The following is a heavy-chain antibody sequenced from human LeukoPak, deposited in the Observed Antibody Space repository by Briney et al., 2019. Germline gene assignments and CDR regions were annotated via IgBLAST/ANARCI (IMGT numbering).Heavy chain of an antibody. J-gene: IGHJ4*02. Sequence: GGSLRLSCAASGFTFDDYTMHWVRQAPGKGLEWVSLISWDGFSTYYADSLKGRFTISRDNNKNSLYLQMNSLRTEGTALYYCAKDSSSWYFDYWGQGTLVTVSS. D-gene: IGHD6-13*01. CDR2: ISWDGFST. V-gene: IGHV3-43*01. CDR1: GFTFDDYT. CDR3: AKDSSSWYFDY.